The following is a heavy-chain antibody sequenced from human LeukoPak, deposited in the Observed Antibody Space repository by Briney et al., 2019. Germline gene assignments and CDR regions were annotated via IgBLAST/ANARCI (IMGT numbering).Heavy chain of an antibody. D-gene: IGHD3-10*01. V-gene: IGHV4-59*01. Sequence: SETLSFTCTVTGGSISNFYWNWIRQPPGKGLEWIGHVYYSGNTNYNPSLKSRVTISVDTSKNQFSLKLTSVTAADTAVYYCARDSTMVRGIIRYWGQGTLVTVSS. CDR1: GGSISNFY. CDR3: ARDSTMVRGIIRY. J-gene: IGHJ4*02. CDR2: VYYSGNT.